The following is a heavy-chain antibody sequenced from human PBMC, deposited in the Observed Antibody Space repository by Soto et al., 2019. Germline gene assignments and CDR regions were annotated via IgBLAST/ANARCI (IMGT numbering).Heavy chain of an antibody. V-gene: IGHV3-11*05. CDR2: ISSSGSYT. D-gene: IGHD6-13*01. Sequence: QVQLVESGGGLVKPGGSLRLSCAASGFTFSDYYMSWIRQAPGKGLEWVSYISSSGSYTNYADSVKGRFTISRDNAKNSLYLQMNSLRAEDTAVYYCARDLEEDSSSWHENNWFDPWGQGTLVTVSS. J-gene: IGHJ5*02. CDR1: GFTFSDYY. CDR3: ARDLEEDSSSWHENNWFDP.